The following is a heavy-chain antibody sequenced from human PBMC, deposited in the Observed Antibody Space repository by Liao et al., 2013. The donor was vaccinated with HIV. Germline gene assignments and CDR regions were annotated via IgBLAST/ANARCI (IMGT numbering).Heavy chain of an antibody. CDR2: INHTGST. J-gene: IGHJ4*02. CDR3: ARGVGPLWFGNYYNY. V-gene: IGHV4-34*01. Sequence: QVQLQQWGAGLLTPSETLSLTCAVSGGSFSGYYWSWIRQPPGKGLEWIGEINHTGSTNYNPSLKSRVTISADTSKNQFSLKLSSMTAADTAVYYCARGVGPLWFGNYYNYWGQGTLVTVSS. CDR1: GGSFSGYY. D-gene: IGHD3-10*01.